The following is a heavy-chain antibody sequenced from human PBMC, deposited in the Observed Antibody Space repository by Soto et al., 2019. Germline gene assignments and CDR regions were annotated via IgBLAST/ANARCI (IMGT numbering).Heavy chain of an antibody. CDR1: GFTFSSYG. CDR3: ARDRRIVVVPAAPVPQYYFDY. Sequence: GGSLRLSCAASGFTFSSYGMHWVRQAPGKGLEWVAVIWYDGSNKYYADSVKGRFTISRDNSKNTLYLQMNSLRAEDTAVYYCARDRRIVVVPAAPVPQYYFDYWGQGTLVTVSS. J-gene: IGHJ4*02. CDR2: IWYDGSNK. D-gene: IGHD2-2*01. V-gene: IGHV3-33*01.